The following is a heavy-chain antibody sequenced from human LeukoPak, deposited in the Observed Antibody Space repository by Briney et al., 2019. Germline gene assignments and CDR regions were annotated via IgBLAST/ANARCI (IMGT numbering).Heavy chain of an antibody. D-gene: IGHD2-21*02. V-gene: IGHV4-59*01. CDR1: GGSISSYY. J-gene: IGHJ1*01. Sequence: SETLSLTCTVSGGSISSYYWSWIRQPPGKGLEWIGYIYYSGSTNYNPSLKSRVTISVDTSKNQFSLKLSSVTAADTAVYYCAEGGDRAEYFQHWGQGTLVSVSS. CDR2: IYYSGST. CDR3: AEGGDRAEYFQH.